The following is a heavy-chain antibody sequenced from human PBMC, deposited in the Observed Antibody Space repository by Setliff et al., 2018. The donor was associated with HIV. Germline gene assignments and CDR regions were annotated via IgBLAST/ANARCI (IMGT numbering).Heavy chain of an antibody. J-gene: IGHJ4*02. CDR3: ARNRMYAAMATMALFDY. D-gene: IGHD2-8*01. CDR1: GYTFTSYG. Sequence: ASVKVSCKASGYTFTSYGISWVRQAPGQGLEWMGWISSYNDNRNYAQNFQGRVTMTTHTSTSTAYMELRSLTSDDTAVYYCARNRMYAAMATMALFDYWGQGTLVTVSS. V-gene: IGHV1-18*01. CDR2: ISSYNDNR.